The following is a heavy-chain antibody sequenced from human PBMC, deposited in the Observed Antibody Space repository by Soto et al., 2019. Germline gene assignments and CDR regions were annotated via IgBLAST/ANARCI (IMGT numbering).Heavy chain of an antibody. CDR2: INHSGST. CDR1: GGSFSGYY. Sequence: QVQLQQWGAGLLKPSETLSLTCAVYGGSFSGYYWSWIRQPPGKGLEWIGEINHSGSTNYNPSLKSRVTISVDMSMNQFSLKLSSVTAADTAVYYCARNNGDYGSGWYFDLWGRGTLVTVSS. D-gene: IGHD4-17*01. J-gene: IGHJ2*01. CDR3: ARNNGDYGSGWYFDL. V-gene: IGHV4-34*01.